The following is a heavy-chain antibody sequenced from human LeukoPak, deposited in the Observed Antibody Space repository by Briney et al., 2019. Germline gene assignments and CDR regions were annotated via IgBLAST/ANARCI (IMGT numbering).Heavy chain of an antibody. J-gene: IGHJ4*02. CDR3: VGYGGNSF. Sequence: PGGSLRLSCAASGFTFSSYWMHWVRQAPGKGLEWVAVISYDGSNKYYADSVKGRFTISRDNSKNTLYLQVNSLRAEDTAVYYCVGYGGNSFWGQGTLITVSS. CDR2: ISYDGSNK. D-gene: IGHD4-23*01. CDR1: GFTFSSYW. V-gene: IGHV3-30*03.